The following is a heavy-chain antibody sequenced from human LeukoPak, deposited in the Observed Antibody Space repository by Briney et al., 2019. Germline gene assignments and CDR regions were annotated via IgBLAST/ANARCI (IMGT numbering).Heavy chain of an antibody. Sequence: SETLSLTCTVSGGSISSYYWSWIRQPPGKGLEWIGYIYYSGSTNYNPSLKSRVTISVDTSKNQFSLKLSSVTAADTAVHYCARAADYDFWSGYSVYWYFDLWGRGTLVTVSS. V-gene: IGHV4-59*01. CDR1: GGSISSYY. J-gene: IGHJ2*01. CDR3: ARAADYDFWSGYSVYWYFDL. D-gene: IGHD3-3*01. CDR2: IYYSGST.